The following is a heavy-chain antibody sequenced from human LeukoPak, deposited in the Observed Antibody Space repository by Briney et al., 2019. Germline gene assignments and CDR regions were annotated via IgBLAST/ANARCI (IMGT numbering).Heavy chain of an antibody. CDR3: ARDRRCSSTSCYDY. Sequence: GGSLRLSCAASGFTVSSNYMSWVRQAPGKGLEWVSVIYSGGSTYYADSVKGRFTISRDNSKNTLYLQMNSLRAEDTAVYYCARDRRCSSTSCYDYWGQGTLVTVSP. J-gene: IGHJ4*02. CDR2: IYSGGST. CDR1: GFTVSSNY. D-gene: IGHD2-2*01. V-gene: IGHV3-66*02.